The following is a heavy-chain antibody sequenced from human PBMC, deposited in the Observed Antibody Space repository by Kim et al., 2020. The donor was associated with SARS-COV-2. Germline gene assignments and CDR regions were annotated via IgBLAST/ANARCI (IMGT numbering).Heavy chain of an antibody. V-gene: IGHV4-30-2*05. J-gene: IGHJ5*02. D-gene: IGHD1-26*01. CDR3: ARDWDSGWFDP. Sequence: YYKPSLKSRVTISVDPAKNQFSLKLSSVTAADTAVYYCARDWDSGWFDPWGQGTLVTVSS.